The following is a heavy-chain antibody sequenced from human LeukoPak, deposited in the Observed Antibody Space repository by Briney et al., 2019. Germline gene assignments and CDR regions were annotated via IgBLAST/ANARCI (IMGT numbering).Heavy chain of an antibody. CDR1: GYIFADYY. Sequence: ASVKVSCKASGYIFADYYIHWVRQAPGQGLEWMGWIKPNSGGTRSAQKFQGRVTMTRDTSISTAYMELTSLRSEDTAVYYCASWLRGVIGAFDIWGQGTMVTVSS. V-gene: IGHV1-2*02. CDR3: ASWLRGVIGAFDI. CDR2: IKPNSGGT. D-gene: IGHD3-10*01. J-gene: IGHJ3*02.